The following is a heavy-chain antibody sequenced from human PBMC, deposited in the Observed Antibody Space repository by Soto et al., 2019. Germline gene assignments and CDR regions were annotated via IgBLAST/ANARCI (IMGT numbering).Heavy chain of an antibody. CDR2: ISYDGSNK. CDR3: ARVWFGELLTLAY. CDR1: GFTFSSYA. J-gene: IGHJ4*02. Sequence: GGSLRLSCAASGFTFSSYAMHWVRQAPGKGLEWVAVISYDGSNKYYADSVKGRFTISRDNSKNTLYLQMNSLRAEDTAVYYCARVWFGELLTLAYWGQGTLVTVSS. D-gene: IGHD3-10*01. V-gene: IGHV3-30-3*01.